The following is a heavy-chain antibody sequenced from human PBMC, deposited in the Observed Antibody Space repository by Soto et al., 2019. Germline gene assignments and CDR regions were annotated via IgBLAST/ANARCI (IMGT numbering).Heavy chain of an antibody. D-gene: IGHD6-13*01. J-gene: IGHJ4*02. Sequence: GGSLRLSCAASGFTFSSYGMHWVRQAPGKGLEWVAVISYDGSNKYYADSVKGRFTISRDNSKNTLYLQMNSLRAEDTAVYYCAKAREPIAAAALDYWGQGTLVTVSS. CDR3: AKAREPIAAAALDY. CDR2: ISYDGSNK. CDR1: GFTFSSYG. V-gene: IGHV3-30*18.